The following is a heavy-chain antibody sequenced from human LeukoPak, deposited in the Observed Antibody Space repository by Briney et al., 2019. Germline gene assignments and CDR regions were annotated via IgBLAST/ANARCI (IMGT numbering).Heavy chain of an antibody. Sequence: ASVKVSCKASGYTFTSYDINWVRQATGQGLEWMGWMNPNSGNTGYAQKFQGRVTMTRNTSISTAYMELSSLRSEDTAVYYCARMARDDFDWLLGGYMDVWGKGTTVTVSS. CDR1: GYTFTSYD. D-gene: IGHD3-9*01. CDR2: MNPNSGNT. CDR3: ARMARDDFDWLLGGYMDV. J-gene: IGHJ6*04. V-gene: IGHV1-8*01.